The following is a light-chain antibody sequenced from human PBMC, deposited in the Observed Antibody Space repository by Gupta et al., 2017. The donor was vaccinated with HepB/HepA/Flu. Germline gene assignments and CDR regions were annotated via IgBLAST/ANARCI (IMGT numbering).Light chain of an antibody. CDR2: EVT. CDR3: GSYGGSNNMV. Sequence: QSALTQPPSAAGSPGQSVTISCTGTSSDVGGYKYVSWYQQPPGKAPKLIIYEVTKRPSGVPDRFSGSKSGNTASLTVSGLQAEDEADYYCGSYGGSNNMVFGGGTKLTVL. J-gene: IGLJ3*02. CDR1: SSDVGGYKY. V-gene: IGLV2-8*01.